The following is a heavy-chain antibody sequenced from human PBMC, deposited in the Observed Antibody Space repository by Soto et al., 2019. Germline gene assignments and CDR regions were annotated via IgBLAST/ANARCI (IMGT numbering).Heavy chain of an antibody. D-gene: IGHD1-26*01. CDR1: GFTFSSYS. V-gene: IGHV3-21*01. J-gene: IGHJ6*02. CDR2: ISSSSSYI. CDR3: ARPREVALAGTDA. Sequence: GGSLRLSCAASGFTFSSYSMNWVRQAPGKGLEWVSSISSSSSYIYYADSVKGRFTISRDNAKNSLYLQMNSLRAEDTAVYYCARPREVALAGTDAWGQGTTVTVSS.